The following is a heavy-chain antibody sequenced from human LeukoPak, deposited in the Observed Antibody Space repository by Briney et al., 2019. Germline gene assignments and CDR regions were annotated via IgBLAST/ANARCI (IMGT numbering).Heavy chain of an antibody. CDR3: ARERVVTRYCDS. CDR1: GLTFTKDW. Sequence: GGSLRLSCAPSGLTFTKDWMTWVRQAPGKGLEWVGNIKQDGSDKNYMDSVKGRFTISRDNTKNSVYLQMSSLRAEDTGVDYCARERVVTRYCDSWGQGTHVTVSS. V-gene: IGHV3-7*01. CDR2: IKQDGSDK. J-gene: IGHJ4*02.